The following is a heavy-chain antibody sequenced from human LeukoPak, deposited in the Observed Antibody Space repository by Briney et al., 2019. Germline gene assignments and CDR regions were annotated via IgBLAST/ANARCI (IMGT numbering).Heavy chain of an antibody. D-gene: IGHD3-22*01. V-gene: IGHV3-7*01. CDR3: ARVWYYYDSSGYYPDY. CDR2: IKQDGSEK. CDR1: GFTFSSYW. Sequence: PGGSLILSCAASGFTFSSYWMSWVRQAPGKGLEWVANIKQDGSEKYYVDSVKGRLTISRDNAKNSLYLQINSLRAEDTAVYYCARVWYYYDSSGYYPDYWGQGTLVTVSS. J-gene: IGHJ4*02.